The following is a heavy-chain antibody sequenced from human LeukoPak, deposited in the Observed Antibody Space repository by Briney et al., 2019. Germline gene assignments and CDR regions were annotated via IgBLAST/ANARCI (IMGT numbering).Heavy chain of an antibody. V-gene: IGHV3-7*01. J-gene: IGHJ4*02. Sequence: GGSLRLSCAASGFTFSSYWMSWVRQAPGKGLEWVANIKQDGSEKYYVDSVKGRFTISRDNAKNSLYLQMNSLRAEDTAVYYCARDLRPKFKWLRLIAVIFDYWGQGTLVTVSS. CDR2: IKQDGSEK. D-gene: IGHD5-12*01. CDR1: GFTFSSYW. CDR3: ARDLRPKFKWLRLIAVIFDY.